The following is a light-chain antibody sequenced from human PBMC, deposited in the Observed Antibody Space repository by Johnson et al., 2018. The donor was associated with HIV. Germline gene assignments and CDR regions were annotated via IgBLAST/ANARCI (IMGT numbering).Light chain of an antibody. CDR2: DNN. V-gene: IGLV1-51*01. CDR3: GTWDSSLSAYV. J-gene: IGLJ1*01. Sequence: QSVLTQPPSVSAAPGQKVTFSCSGSSSNIGNNYVSWYQQLPGTAPKLLIYDNNKRPSGIPDRISGSKSGTSATLGITGPQTGDEADYYCGTWDSSLSAYVVGTGTKVTVL. CDR1: SSNIGNNY.